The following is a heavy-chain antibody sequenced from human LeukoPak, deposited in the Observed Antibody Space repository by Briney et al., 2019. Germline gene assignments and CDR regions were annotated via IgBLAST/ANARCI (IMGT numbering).Heavy chain of an antibody. CDR2: IYYSGST. CDR3: ARSVEGYCRGGSCYYYSYYMDV. J-gene: IGHJ6*03. D-gene: IGHD2-15*01. Sequence: SETLSLTCTVSGGSISSYYWSWIRQPPGRGLEWIGYIYYSGSTNYNPSLKSRVTISVDTSKNQFSLKLSSVTAADTAVYYCARSVEGYCRGGSCYYYSYYMDVWGKGTTVTVSS. V-gene: IGHV4-59*01. CDR1: GGSISSYY.